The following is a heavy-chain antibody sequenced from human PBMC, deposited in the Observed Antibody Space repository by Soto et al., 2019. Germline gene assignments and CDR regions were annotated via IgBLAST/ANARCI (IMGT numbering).Heavy chain of an antibody. CDR1: GGSISSSSYY. CDR3: AALIAAAGLYYYYGMDV. D-gene: IGHD6-13*01. J-gene: IGHJ6*02. Sequence: QLQLQESGPGLVKPSETLSLTCTVSGGSISSSSYYWGWIRQPPGKGLEWIGSIYYSGSTYYNPSLKRRVTRSVDTSKNQFSLKLSSVTAADTAVYYCAALIAAAGLYYYYGMDVWGQGTTVTVSS. V-gene: IGHV4-39*01. CDR2: IYYSGST.